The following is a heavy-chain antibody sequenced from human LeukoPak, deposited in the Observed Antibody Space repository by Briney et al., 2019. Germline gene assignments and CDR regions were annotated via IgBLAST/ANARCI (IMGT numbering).Heavy chain of an antibody. CDR1: GGSISSYY. CDR3: ARLSIAVAGTHYYGMDV. J-gene: IGHJ6*02. CDR2: IYTSGST. V-gene: IGHV4-4*07. Sequence: SETLSLTCTVSGGSISSYYWSWIRQPAGKGLEWIGRIYTSGSTNYNPSLKGRVTMSVDTSKNQFSLKLSSVTAADTAVYYCARLSIAVAGTHYYGMDVWGQGTTVTVSS. D-gene: IGHD6-19*01.